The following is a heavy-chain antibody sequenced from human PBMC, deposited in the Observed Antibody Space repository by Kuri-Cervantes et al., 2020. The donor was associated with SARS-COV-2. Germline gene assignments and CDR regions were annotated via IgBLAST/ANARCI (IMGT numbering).Heavy chain of an antibody. J-gene: IGHJ4*02. D-gene: IGHD5-12*01. CDR3: ARDGAHIVATIAYFDY. Sequence: TLSLTCAISGDSVSSNSAAWNWIRRSPSRGLEWLGRTYYRSKWYNDYAVSVKSRITINPDTSKNQFSLQLNSVTPEDTAVYYCARDGAHIVATIAYFDYWGQGTLVTVSS. CDR2: TYYRSKWYN. CDR1: GDSVSSNSAA. V-gene: IGHV6-1*01.